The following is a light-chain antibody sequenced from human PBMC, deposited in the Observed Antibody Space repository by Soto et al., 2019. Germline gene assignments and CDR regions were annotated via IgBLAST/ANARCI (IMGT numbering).Light chain of an antibody. Sequence: EIGLTQYTATLSLSPGERATLSCRASQSVSSYLAWYQQKPGQAPRLLIYGASSRATGIPDRFSGSGSGTDFTLTISRLEPEDFAVYYCQQYGSSGTFGQGTMVDNK. J-gene: IGKJ1*01. CDR2: GAS. V-gene: IGKV3-20*01. CDR3: QQYGSSGT. CDR1: QSVSSY.